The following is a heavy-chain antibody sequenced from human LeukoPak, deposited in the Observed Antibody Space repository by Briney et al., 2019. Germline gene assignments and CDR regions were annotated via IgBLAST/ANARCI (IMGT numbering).Heavy chain of an antibody. V-gene: IGHV1-69*13. J-gene: IGHJ4*02. CDR2: IIPIFGTA. CDR3: ARDMWVQLWFSLSY. Sequence: GASVKVSCKASGGTFSSYAISWVRQAPGQGLEWMGGIIPIFGTANYAQKFQGRVTITADESTSTAYMELSSLRSEDTAVYYCARDMWVQLWFSLSYWGQGTLVTVSS. D-gene: IGHD5-18*01. CDR1: GGTFSSYA.